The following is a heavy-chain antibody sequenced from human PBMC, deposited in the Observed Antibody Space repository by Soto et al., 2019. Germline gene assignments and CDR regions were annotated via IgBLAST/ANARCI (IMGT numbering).Heavy chain of an antibody. V-gene: IGHV1-69*01. CDR2: IIPIFGTA. CDR1: GGTFSSYA. CDR3: ARAPSHTWEPSDYYYGMDV. Sequence: QVQLVQSGAEVKKPGSSVKVSCKASGGTFSSYAISWVRQAPGQGLEWMGGIIPIFGTANYAQKFQGRVTIPADESTSTAYMELSSLRSEDTAVYYCARAPSHTWEPSDYYYGMDVWGQGTTVTVSS. J-gene: IGHJ6*02. D-gene: IGHD1-26*01.